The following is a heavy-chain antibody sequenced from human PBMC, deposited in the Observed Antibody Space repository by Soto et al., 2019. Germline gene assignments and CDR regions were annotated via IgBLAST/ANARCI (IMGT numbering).Heavy chain of an antibody. CDR2: ISAYNGNT. CDR1: GYTFTSYG. Sequence: QVQLVQSGAEVKKPGASVKVSCKASGYTFTSYGISWVRQAPGQGLEWMGRISAYNGNTNYAQKLQGRVTMTTDTSTSTAYMELRSLRSDDTAVYYCARDRSPHYYDSSGCVDYWGQGTLVTVSS. J-gene: IGHJ4*02. V-gene: IGHV1-18*04. CDR3: ARDRSPHYYDSSGCVDY. D-gene: IGHD3-22*01.